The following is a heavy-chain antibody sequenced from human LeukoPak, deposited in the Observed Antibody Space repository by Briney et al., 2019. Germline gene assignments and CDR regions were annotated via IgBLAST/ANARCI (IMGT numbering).Heavy chain of an antibody. V-gene: IGHV3-74*01. CDR3: TRDSGADRRYYDL. CDR1: GFTFNSYL. J-gene: IGHJ2*01. CDR2: IDGDGATT. Sequence: GGSLRLSCAASGFTFNSYLMSWVRQAPGKGLVWVSRIDGDGATTSYEDSVKGRFTISRDNANNMVYLEMNSLRVEDTAVYYCTRDSGADRRYYDLWGRGTLVTVSS. D-gene: IGHD7-27*01.